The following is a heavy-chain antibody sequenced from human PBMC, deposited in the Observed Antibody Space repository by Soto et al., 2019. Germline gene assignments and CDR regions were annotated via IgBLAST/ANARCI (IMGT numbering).Heavy chain of an antibody. J-gene: IGHJ4*02. V-gene: IGHV4-59*01. D-gene: IGHD2-8*01. CDR2: IHYSGTT. CDR3: ARYNSYAIDY. CDR1: GTSISSYC. Sequence: XGTLALTCTVSGTSISSYCWSWIRQPPGKGLEWIANIHYSGTTNYNPSLASRVTLSVDTSKNQFSLKMTSVTAADRAMYFCARYNSYAIDYWGRGTLVTVSS.